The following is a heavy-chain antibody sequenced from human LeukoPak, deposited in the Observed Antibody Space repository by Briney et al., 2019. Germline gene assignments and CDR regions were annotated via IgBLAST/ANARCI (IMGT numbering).Heavy chain of an antibody. Sequence: GASLRLSCAASGFTFSSYAMSWVRQAPGKGLEWVSAISGSGGSTYYADSVKGRFTISRDNSKNTLYLRMNSLRAEDTAVYYCAKDSSTIVENWFDPWGQGTLVTVSS. CDR1: GFTFSSYA. J-gene: IGHJ5*02. CDR3: AKDSSTIVENWFDP. V-gene: IGHV3-23*01. CDR2: ISGSGGST. D-gene: IGHD5-24*01.